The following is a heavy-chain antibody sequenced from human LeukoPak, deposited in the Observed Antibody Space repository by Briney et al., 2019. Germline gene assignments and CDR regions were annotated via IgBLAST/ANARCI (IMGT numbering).Heavy chain of an antibody. D-gene: IGHD6-6*01. CDR1: GYNFSDYY. J-gene: IGHJ5*02. Sequence: ASVKVSCKASGYNFSDYYLHWVRQAPGQGLEWMGWISPYSNGTRSAQKFQGRVTMTRDTSTSTAYMELSSLRSEDTAVYYCAREEQLVFGWFDPWGQGTLVTVSS. CDR3: AREEQLVFGWFDP. V-gene: IGHV1-2*02. CDR2: ISPYSNGT.